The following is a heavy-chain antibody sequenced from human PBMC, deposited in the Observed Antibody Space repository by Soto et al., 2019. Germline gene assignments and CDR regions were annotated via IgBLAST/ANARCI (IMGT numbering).Heavy chain of an antibody. CDR1: GGSFSGYY. J-gene: IGHJ4*02. V-gene: IGHV4-34*01. CDR3: ARWTGDSSGWYRTQVPDRFDY. CDR2: INHSGST. D-gene: IGHD6-19*01. Sequence: QVQLQQWGAGLLKPSETLSLTCAVYGGSFSGYYWCWIRQPPGKGLEWIGEINHSGSTNYNPSLQSRVPISVDTSQNQFSLKLSSVTAADTAVYYCARWTGDSSGWYRTQVPDRFDYWGQGTLVTVSS.